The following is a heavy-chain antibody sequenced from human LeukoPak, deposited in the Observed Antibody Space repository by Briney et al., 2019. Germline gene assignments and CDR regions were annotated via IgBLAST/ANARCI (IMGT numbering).Heavy chain of an antibody. D-gene: IGHD6-13*01. CDR3: ARDLRLIAAAGTDWFDP. J-gene: IGHJ5*02. CDR2: ISYEGKSA. V-gene: IGHV3-30*03. Sequence: GGSLRLSCAASGFSFSNYGMHWVRQAPGKGLEWVGVISYEGKSAYYADSVKGRFTISRDNSKNTLYLQMNSLRAEDTAVYYCARDLRLIAAAGTDWFDPWGQGTLVTVSS. CDR1: GFSFSNYG.